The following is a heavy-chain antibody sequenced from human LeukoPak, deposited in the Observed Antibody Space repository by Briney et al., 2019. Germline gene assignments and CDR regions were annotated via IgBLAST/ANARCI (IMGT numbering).Heavy chain of an antibody. V-gene: IGHV4-39*07. Sequence: SETLSLTCTVSGGSISSSSYYWGWIRQPPGKGLEWIGSIYYSGSTYYNPSLKSRVTISVDTSKNQFSLKLSSVTAADTAVYYCARGYCSGGSCLGYFDYWGQGTLVTVSS. CDR3: ARGYCSGGSCLGYFDY. CDR1: GGSISSSSYY. J-gene: IGHJ4*02. CDR2: IYYSGST. D-gene: IGHD2-15*01.